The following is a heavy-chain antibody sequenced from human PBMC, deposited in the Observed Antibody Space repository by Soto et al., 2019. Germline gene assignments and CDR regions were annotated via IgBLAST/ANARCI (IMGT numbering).Heavy chain of an antibody. CDR1: GFTFSSYA. Sequence: GGSLRLSCAASGFTFSSYAMHWVRQAPGKGLEWVAVISYDGSNKYYADSVKGRFTISRDNSKNTLYLQMNSLRAEDTAVYYCARDMGFQYYDSSGFDYWGQGTLVTVSS. J-gene: IGHJ4*02. V-gene: IGHV3-30-3*01. CDR3: ARDMGFQYYDSSGFDY. D-gene: IGHD3-22*01. CDR2: ISYDGSNK.